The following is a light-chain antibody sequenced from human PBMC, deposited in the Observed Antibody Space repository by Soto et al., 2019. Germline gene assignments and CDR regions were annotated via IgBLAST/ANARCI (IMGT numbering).Light chain of an antibody. CDR1: SSNIGNNY. CDR2: ENN. V-gene: IGLV1-51*02. CDR3: GTWDSSLSAHV. Sequence: QSVLAQPPSVSAAPGQKVTIYCFGSSSNIGNNYVSWYQQLPGTAPKLLIYENNKRPSGIPDRFSGSKSGTSATLGITGLQTGDEADYYCGTWDSSLSAHVFATGTKVTVL. J-gene: IGLJ1*01.